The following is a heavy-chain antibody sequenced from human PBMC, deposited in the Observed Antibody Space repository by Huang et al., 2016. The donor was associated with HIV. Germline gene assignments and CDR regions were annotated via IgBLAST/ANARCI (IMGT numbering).Heavy chain of an antibody. CDR3: AKVGSGSSYFYYYMDV. J-gene: IGHJ6*03. CDR2: IIPVSETT. D-gene: IGHD6-19*01. Sequence: QVQLVQSGAEVRKPGSSVRVSCKASGGSFSRDVISWVRQAPGKGLEWMGGIIPVSETTNDAQNCQGRGAMTADESTRTVYMELRRLRSDDTAVYYCAKVGSGSSYFYYYMDVWGKGTTVTVSS. V-gene: IGHV1-69*13. CDR1: GGSFSRDV.